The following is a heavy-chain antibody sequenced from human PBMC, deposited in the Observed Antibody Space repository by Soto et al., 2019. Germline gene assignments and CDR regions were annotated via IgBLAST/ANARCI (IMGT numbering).Heavy chain of an antibody. D-gene: IGHD3-22*01. CDR2: IYYSGST. CDR3: ARDYYYDSSGYTPGLD. J-gene: IGHJ4*02. V-gene: IGHV4-39*01. CDR1: GGSISSSSYY. Sequence: SETLSLTCTVSGGSISSSSYYWGWIRQPPGKGLEWIGSIYYSGSTYYNPSLKSRVTISVDTSKNQFSLKLSSVTAADTAVYYCARDYYYDSSGYTPGLDWGQGTLVTVSS.